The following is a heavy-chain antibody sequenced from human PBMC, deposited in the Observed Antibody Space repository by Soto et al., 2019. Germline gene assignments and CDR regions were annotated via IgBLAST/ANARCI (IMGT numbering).Heavy chain of an antibody. D-gene: IGHD3-3*01. CDR1: GGTFSSYA. J-gene: IGHJ4*02. Sequence: SVKVSCKASGGTFSSYAISWVRQAPGQGLDWMGGIIPIFGTANYAQKFQGRVTITADESTSTAYMELSSLRSEDTAVYYCARSGITIFGVVLPSYYFDYCGPGTLLTVSS. CDR3: ARSGITIFGVVLPSYYFDY. CDR2: IIPIFGTA. V-gene: IGHV1-69*13.